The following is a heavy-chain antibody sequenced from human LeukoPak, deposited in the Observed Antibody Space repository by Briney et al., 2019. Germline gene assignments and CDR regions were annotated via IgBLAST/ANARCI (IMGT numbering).Heavy chain of an antibody. CDR2: ISGSGGST. V-gene: IGHV3-23*01. CDR1: GFIFSNYA. Sequence: GGSLRLSCAASGFIFSNYAMSWVRQAPGKGLEWVSAISGSGGSTYYADSVKGRFTISRDNSKNTLYLQMNSLRAEDTAVYYCAKDFGAAGILLGAFDIWGQGTMVTVSS. CDR3: AKDFGAAGILLGAFDI. D-gene: IGHD6-13*01. J-gene: IGHJ3*02.